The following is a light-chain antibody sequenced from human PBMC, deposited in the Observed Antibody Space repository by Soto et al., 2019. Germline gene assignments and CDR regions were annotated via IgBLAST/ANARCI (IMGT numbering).Light chain of an antibody. CDR1: SSDIGGYNA. V-gene: IGLV2-8*01. CDR2: EVT. J-gene: IGLJ2*01. Sequence: QSALTQPPSASGSPGQSVTISCTGSSSDIGGYNAVSWYQQHPGKAPKLIIYEVTKRPSGVPDRFSGSQSGNTASLTVSGLQAEDEADYYCSSYAGSDTFVFGGGTKLTVL. CDR3: SSYAGSDTFV.